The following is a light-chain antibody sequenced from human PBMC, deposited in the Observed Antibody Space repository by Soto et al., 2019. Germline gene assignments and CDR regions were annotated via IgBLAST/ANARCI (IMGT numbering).Light chain of an antibody. CDR1: SSNIGAGYD. Sequence: QSVLTQPPSASGAPGQRVTISCTGTSSNIGAGYDVNWYQHLPGAAPKLLIYTNGNRPSGVPDRFSGSKSGTSASLAITGLQAEDEADYYCQSYDSGLSGSVFGGGTKLTVL. J-gene: IGLJ3*02. CDR3: QSYDSGLSGSV. CDR2: TNG. V-gene: IGLV1-40*01.